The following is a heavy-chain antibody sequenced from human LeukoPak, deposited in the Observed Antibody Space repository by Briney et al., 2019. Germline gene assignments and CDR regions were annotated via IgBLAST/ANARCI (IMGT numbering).Heavy chain of an antibody. CDR2: ISSSSSYI. CDR3: ARGTTMVRGVYLDY. J-gene: IGHJ4*02. Sequence: GGSLRLSCAASGFTFSSYSMNWVRQAPGKGLEWVSSISSSSSYIYYADSVKGRFTISRDNAKNSLYLQMNSLRAEDTAVYYCARGTTMVRGVYLDYWGQGTLVTVSS. V-gene: IGHV3-21*01. CDR1: GFTFSSYS. D-gene: IGHD3-10*01.